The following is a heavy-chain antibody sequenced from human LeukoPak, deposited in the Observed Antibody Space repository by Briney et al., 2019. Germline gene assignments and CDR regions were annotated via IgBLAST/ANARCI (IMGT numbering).Heavy chain of an antibody. CDR1: GGSFSSGGYY. Sequence: PSQTLSLTCTVSGGSFSSGGYYWSWIRQHPGKGLEWLGYIYYSGSTYYNPSLKSRVTISVDTSKNQFSLKLSSVTAADTAVYYCARGRGITMVRGVRFDYWGQGTLVTVSS. D-gene: IGHD3-10*01. V-gene: IGHV4-31*03. J-gene: IGHJ4*02. CDR3: ARGRGITMVRGVRFDY. CDR2: IYYSGST.